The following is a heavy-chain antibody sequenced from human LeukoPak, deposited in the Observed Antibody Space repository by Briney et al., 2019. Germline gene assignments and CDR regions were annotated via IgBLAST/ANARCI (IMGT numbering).Heavy chain of an antibody. D-gene: IGHD6-13*01. V-gene: IGHV3-23*01. CDR1: DFTFGSYA. J-gene: IGHJ4*02. CDR3: TKDIITGFSSGWYFAY. Sequence: GGSLRFSCAASDFTFGSYAMSWVRQAPGKGLEWVSVTSGSDDSTHYADSVKGRFIISRDNSKNTLYLQMNSLRVEDTAVYYCTKDIITGFSSGWYFAYWGQGTLVTVSS. CDR2: TSGSDDST.